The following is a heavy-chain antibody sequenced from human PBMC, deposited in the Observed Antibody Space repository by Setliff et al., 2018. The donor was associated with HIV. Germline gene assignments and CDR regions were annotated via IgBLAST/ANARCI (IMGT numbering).Heavy chain of an antibody. Sequence: PSQTLSLTCAVSGVSISSQYWSWIRQTPGKGLEWIGFIYYNVNNNYNPSLKSRVSISVDTSKNQFSLRLSSVTAADTAVYYCTRGGSMTTLTTWGQGTLVTVSS. J-gene: IGHJ4*02. D-gene: IGHD4-4*01. CDR2: IYYNVNN. V-gene: IGHV4-59*11. CDR1: GVSISSQY. CDR3: TRGGSMTTLTT.